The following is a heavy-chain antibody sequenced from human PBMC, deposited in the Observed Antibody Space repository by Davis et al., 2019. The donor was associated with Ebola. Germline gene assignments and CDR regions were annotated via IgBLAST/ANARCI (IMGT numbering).Heavy chain of an antibody. CDR3: ARHDGYSYGSYYFDY. CDR1: AYSITDGYY. Sequence: SETLSLTCSISAYSITDGYYWGWIRQPPGKGLEYIGSVYHSGSTYYNPSLKSRVTISVDTSKNQFSLKLSSVTAADTAVYYCARHDGYSYGSYYFDYWGQGTLVTVSS. V-gene: IGHV4-38-2*02. J-gene: IGHJ4*02. CDR2: VYHSGST. D-gene: IGHD5-18*01.